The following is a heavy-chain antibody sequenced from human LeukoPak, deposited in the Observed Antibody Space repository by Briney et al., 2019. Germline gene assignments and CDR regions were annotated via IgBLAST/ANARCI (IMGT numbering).Heavy chain of an antibody. Sequence: GESLKISCKGSGYSFTTYWIGWVRQMPGKGLGWMGFVYPGDSDTTNSPSSRGQVTISADKSITTAYVQWSSLRASDTAIYYCVRLLGDCVGTSCFRYFQDWGQGTLVTVSS. V-gene: IGHV5-51*01. D-gene: IGHD2-2*01. CDR1: GYSFTTYW. CDR3: VRLLGDCVGTSCFRYFQD. J-gene: IGHJ1*01. CDR2: VYPGDSDT.